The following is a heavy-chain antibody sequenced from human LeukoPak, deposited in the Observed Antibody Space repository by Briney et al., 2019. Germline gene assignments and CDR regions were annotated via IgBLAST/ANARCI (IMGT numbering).Heavy chain of an antibody. CDR3: ARDPPDIVVVPAAKSGMDV. Sequence: GASVKVSCKASGYTFTGYCMHWVRQAPGQGLEWMGWINPNSGGTNYAQKFQGRVTMTRDTSISTAYMELSRLRSDDTAVYYCARDPPDIVVVPAAKSGMDVWGQGTTVTVSS. V-gene: IGHV1-2*02. CDR1: GYTFTGYC. D-gene: IGHD2-2*01. CDR2: INPNSGGT. J-gene: IGHJ6*02.